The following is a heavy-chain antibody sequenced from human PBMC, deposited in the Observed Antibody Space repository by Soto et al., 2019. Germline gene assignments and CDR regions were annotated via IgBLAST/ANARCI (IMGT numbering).Heavy chain of an antibody. J-gene: IGHJ4*02. CDR3: VSQRTTVPTQAYFDY. CDR2: VYYRGRS. CDR1: GGSVTNSSYY. V-gene: IGHV4-39*01. Sequence: SATLCITCTVSGGSVTNSSYYWGWIRQSPGKGLEWIGSVYYRGRSYSKSSVKSRVTISVDTSKNRFSLSLNSVTASDTAVYFCVSQRTTVPTQAYFDYWGPGALVTVSS. D-gene: IGHD4-17*01.